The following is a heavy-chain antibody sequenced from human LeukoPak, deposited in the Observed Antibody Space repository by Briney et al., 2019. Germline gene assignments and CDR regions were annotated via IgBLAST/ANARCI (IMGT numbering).Heavy chain of an antibody. V-gene: IGHV4-59*01. CDR2: IYYSGST. CDR1: GGSISSYY. CDR3: ARVGSSGYYPDY. Sequence: SETLSLTCTVSGGSISSYYWSWIRQPPGKGLEWIGYIYYSGSTNYNPSLKSRVTISVDTSKNQFSLKLSSVTAADTAVYYCARVGSSGYYPDYGGQGTLVTVSS. J-gene: IGHJ4*02. D-gene: IGHD3-22*01.